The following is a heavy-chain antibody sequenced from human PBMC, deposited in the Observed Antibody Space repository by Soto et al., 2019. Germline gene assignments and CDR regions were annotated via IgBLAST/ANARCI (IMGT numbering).Heavy chain of an antibody. V-gene: IGHV4-34*01. D-gene: IGHD2-2*01. J-gene: IGHJ6*03. CDR3: TRSNHPAARYYYYYMDV. CDR1: GGSFSGYY. Sequence: SETLSLTCAVYGGSFSGYYWSWIRQPPGKGLEWIGEIYHSGSTNYNPSLKSRVTISVDTSKNQFSLKVSSVTAADTAVYYCTRSNHPAARYYYYYMDVWGKGTTVTVSS. CDR2: IYHSGST.